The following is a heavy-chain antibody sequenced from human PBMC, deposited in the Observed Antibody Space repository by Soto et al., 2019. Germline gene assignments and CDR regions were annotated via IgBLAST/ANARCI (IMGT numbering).Heavy chain of an antibody. Sequence: EVQLVESGGGLVKPGGSLRLSCAASGFTFTNAWMSWVRQAPGKGLEWVGRIKSKTDGGTTDYAAPVKGRFTISREDSKNTLYLQMNSLKTEDTAVYYCTTGSSGGSQGGFDPWGQGTLVTVSS. CDR1: GFTFTNAW. D-gene: IGHD6-19*01. J-gene: IGHJ5*02. V-gene: IGHV3-15*01. CDR2: IKSKTDGGTT. CDR3: TTGSSGGSQGGFDP.